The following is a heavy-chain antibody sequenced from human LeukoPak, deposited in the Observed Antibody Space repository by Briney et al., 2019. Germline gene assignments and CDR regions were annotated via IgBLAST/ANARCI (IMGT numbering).Heavy chain of an antibody. V-gene: IGHV1-18*01. CDR1: GYTFTSYG. CDR2: ISTYNGNT. Sequence: ASVTVSCKASGYTFTSYGISWVRQAPGQGLEWMGWISTYNGNTNYAQKIQGRVTMTTDTSTSTAYMELRSLRSDDTAVYYCARGPYCSGDTCYSQYFDYWGQGTLVTVSS. D-gene: IGHD2-15*01. J-gene: IGHJ4*02. CDR3: ARGPYCSGDTCYSQYFDY.